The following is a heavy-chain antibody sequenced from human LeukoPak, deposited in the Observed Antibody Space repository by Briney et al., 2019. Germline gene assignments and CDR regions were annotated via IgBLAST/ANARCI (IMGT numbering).Heavy chain of an antibody. D-gene: IGHD3-10*01. CDR1: GYTFTSYG. V-gene: IGHV1-18*01. Sequence: ASVKVSCKASGYTFTSYGISWVRQAPGQGLEWMGWISANDGNTDYPQKLQGRVAMTTDTSTSTAYMELRSLRSDDTAVYYCARESHVTREDYWGQGTLVTVSS. CDR3: ARESHVTREDY. CDR2: ISANDGNT. J-gene: IGHJ4*02.